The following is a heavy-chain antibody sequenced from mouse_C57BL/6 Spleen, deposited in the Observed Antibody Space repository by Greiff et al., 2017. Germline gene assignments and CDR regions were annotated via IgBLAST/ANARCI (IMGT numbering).Heavy chain of an antibody. V-gene: IGHV14-2*01. CDR2: IDPEDGET. CDR1: GFNIKDYY. J-gene: IGHJ2*01. D-gene: IGHD1-1*01. CDR3: ARGHYGSSLDY. Sequence: EVKLQESGAELVKPGASVKLSCTASGFNIKDYYMHWVKQRTEQGLEWIGRIDPEDGETKYAPKFQGKDTITADTSSNTAYLQLSSLTSEDTAVYYGARGHYGSSLDYWGQGTTLTVSS.